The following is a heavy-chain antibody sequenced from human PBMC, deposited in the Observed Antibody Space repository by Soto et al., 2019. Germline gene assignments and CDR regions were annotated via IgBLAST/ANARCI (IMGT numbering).Heavy chain of an antibody. Sequence: QVQLVQSGAEVKKPGSSVKVSCKASGGTFGSYTISWVRQAPGQGLEWMGRIIPILGIANYAQKFQGRVTITAEKSTSTAYMELSSLRSEDTAVYYCASLMSSGYYYGMDVWGQGTTVTVSS. CDR2: IIPILGIA. D-gene: IGHD3-10*01. CDR3: ASLMSSGYYYGMDV. J-gene: IGHJ6*02. V-gene: IGHV1-69*02. CDR1: GGTFGSYT.